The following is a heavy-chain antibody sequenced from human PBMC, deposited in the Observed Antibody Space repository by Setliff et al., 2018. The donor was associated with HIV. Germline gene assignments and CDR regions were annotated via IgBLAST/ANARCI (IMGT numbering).Heavy chain of an antibody. CDR2: FDPEDGET. V-gene: IGHV1-24*01. Sequence: ASVKVSCKVSGYTLSELSMHWVRQAPGEGREWMGGFDPEDGETIYAEKFQGRVTMTEDTATETAYMELSSLRAEDTAVYYCVRERVGGYFDYWGQGTLVTVSS. J-gene: IGHJ4*02. D-gene: IGHD1-26*01. CDR1: GYTLSELS. CDR3: VRERVGGYFDY.